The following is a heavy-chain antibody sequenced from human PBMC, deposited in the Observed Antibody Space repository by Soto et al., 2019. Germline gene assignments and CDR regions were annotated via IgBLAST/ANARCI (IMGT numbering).Heavy chain of an antibody. J-gene: IGHJ3*01. CDR2: IYYSGST. D-gene: IGHD3-10*01. CDR3: ARRYGSAFDF. Sequence: LETLSLTCTVSGGSISSYYWSWIRQPPGKGLEWIGYIYYSGSTNYNPSLKSRVTISVDTSKNQFSLKLTSVTAADTAVYYCARRYGSAFDFWGQGTMVTVSS. CDR1: GGSISSYY. V-gene: IGHV4-59*01.